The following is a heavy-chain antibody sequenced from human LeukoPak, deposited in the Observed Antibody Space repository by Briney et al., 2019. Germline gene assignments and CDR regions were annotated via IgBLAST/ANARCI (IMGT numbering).Heavy chain of an antibody. CDR1: VFTFGDYA. CDR2: IRSKAYGGTT. Sequence: GRSLRLSCTASVFTFGDYAMSWVRQAPGKGLKWGGFIRSKAYGGTTEYAASVKVRFTISRDDSKSIAYLQMNSLKPEDTAVYYCGIGARSSGWFDYWGQGTLVTVSS. J-gene: IGHJ4*02. V-gene: IGHV3-49*04. CDR3: GIGARSSGWFDY. D-gene: IGHD6-19*01.